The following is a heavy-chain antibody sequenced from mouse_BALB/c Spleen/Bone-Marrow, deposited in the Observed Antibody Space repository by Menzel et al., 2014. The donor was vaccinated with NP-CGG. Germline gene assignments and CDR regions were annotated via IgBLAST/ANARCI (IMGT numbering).Heavy chain of an antibody. V-gene: IGHV5-6-2*01. CDR2: LNSDGDTT. J-gene: IGHJ4*01. CDR3: AGQSRNEDYDDMDY. CDR1: GFTFSSYY. Sequence: EVTLVASGGGLVKLGGSLKLSCAASGFTFSSYYLSWVRPTPVKRLELVAALNSDGDTTYYPATVKGRFPLSRDNVKNPMDLQMSSLKSEDTAYYYRAGQSRNEDYDDMDYWGQGASVTGSS.